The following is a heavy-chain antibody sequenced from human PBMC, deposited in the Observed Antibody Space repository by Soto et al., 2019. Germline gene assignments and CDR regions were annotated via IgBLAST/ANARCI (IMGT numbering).Heavy chain of an antibody. D-gene: IGHD5-18*01. CDR3: ANRGYSYGFVIY. CDR1: GGTFSSYT. CDR2: IIPMLGIA. J-gene: IGHJ4*02. V-gene: IGHV1-69*02. Sequence: QVQLVQSGAEGKEPGSSVKVSCKASGGTFSSYTFSWVRQAPGQGLEWMGRIIPMLGIANYAQKFQGRVTITADKSTSTAYMELSSLRSEDTAVYYCANRGYSYGFVIYWGQGTLVTVSS.